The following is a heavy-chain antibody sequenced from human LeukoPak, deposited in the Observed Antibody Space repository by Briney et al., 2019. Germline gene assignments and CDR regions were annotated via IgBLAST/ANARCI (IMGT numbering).Heavy chain of an antibody. V-gene: IGHV4-31*03. CDR2: IYYSGST. J-gene: IGHJ4*02. Sequence: PSETLSLTCTVSGVSISSGGYYWSWIRQHPGKGLEWIGYIYYSGSTYYNPSLKSRVTISVDTSKNQFSLKLSSVTAADTAVYYCARGNYVWGSYRYFPFDYWGQGTLVTVSS. CDR1: GVSISSGGYY. D-gene: IGHD3-16*02. CDR3: ARGNYVWGSYRYFPFDY.